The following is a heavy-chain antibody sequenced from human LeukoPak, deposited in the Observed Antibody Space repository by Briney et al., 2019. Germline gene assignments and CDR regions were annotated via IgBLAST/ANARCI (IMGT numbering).Heavy chain of an antibody. J-gene: IGHJ4*02. CDR3: ARFDPTFGGVIVNLDY. CDR2: ISGSGGST. D-gene: IGHD3-16*02. Sequence: GGSLRLSCAASGFTFSSYAMSWVRQAPGKGLEWVSAISGSGGSTYYADSVKGRFTISRDNSKTTLYLQLNSLRAEDTAVYYCARFDPTFGGVIVNLDYWGQGTLVTVSS. CDR1: GFTFSSYA. V-gene: IGHV3-23*01.